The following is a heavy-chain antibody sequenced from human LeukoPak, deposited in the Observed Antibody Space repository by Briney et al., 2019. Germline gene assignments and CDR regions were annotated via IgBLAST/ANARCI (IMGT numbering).Heavy chain of an antibody. CDR3: AKVGQWLALDY. CDR2: IYSGGST. Sequence: PGRSLRLSCAASGFTVSSNYMSWVRQAPGKGLERVSVIYSGGSTYYADSVKGRFTISRDNSKNTLYLQMNSLRAEDTAVYYCAKVGQWLALDYWGQGTLVTVSS. D-gene: IGHD6-19*01. CDR1: GFTVSSNY. V-gene: IGHV3-66*01. J-gene: IGHJ4*02.